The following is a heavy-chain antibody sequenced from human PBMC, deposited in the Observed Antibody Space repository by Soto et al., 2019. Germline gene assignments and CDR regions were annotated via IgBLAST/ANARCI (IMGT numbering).Heavy chain of an antibody. V-gene: IGHV4-34*01. Sequence: SETLSLTCAVYGGSFNEFSWSWIRQPPGKGLEYIGEINYSGRSNYKSSLKSRAAISADRSKNQFSLKLNSVTAADTAVYYCASEYGMDVWGQGTTVTVSS. CDR1: GGSFNEFS. CDR3: ASEYGMDV. CDR2: INYSGRS. J-gene: IGHJ6*02.